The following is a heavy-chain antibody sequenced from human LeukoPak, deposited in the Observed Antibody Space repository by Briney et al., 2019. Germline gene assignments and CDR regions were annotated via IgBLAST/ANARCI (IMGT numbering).Heavy chain of an antibody. D-gene: IGHD6-19*01. CDR1: GYSFASHW. J-gene: IGHJ4*02. CDR3: AAAVAGNSFDY. CDR2: IYPGDSDT. Sequence: GESLKISCKASGYSFASHWSGWVRQMPGKGLEGMGLIYPGDSDTRYSPSFQGQVTFSADKCGSTAYLQWSSLKASDTAMYYCAAAVAGNSFDYWGQGTLVTVSS. V-gene: IGHV5-51*01.